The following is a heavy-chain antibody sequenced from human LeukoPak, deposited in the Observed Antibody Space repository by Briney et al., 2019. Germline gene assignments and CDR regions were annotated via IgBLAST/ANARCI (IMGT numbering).Heavy chain of an antibody. J-gene: IGHJ4*02. CDR3: AKDIASPWSGYYVDY. Sequence: QSGGSLRLSCAASGFTFSSYAMSWVRQAPGKGLEWVSAISGSGGSTYYADSVKGRFTISRDNSKNTLYLQMNSLRAEDTAVYYCAKDIASPWSGYYVDYWGQGTLVTVSS. CDR2: ISGSGGST. CDR1: GFTFSSYA. D-gene: IGHD3-3*01. V-gene: IGHV3-23*01.